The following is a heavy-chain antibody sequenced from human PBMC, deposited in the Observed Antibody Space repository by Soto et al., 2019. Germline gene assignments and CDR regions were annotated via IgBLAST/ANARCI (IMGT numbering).Heavy chain of an antibody. CDR1: GGSISSSSYY. CDR2: IYYSGST. D-gene: IGHD1-26*01. Sequence: PSETLSLTCTVSGGSISSSSYYWGWIRQPPGKGLEWIGSIYYSGSTYYNPSLKSRVTISVDTSKNQFSLKLSSVTAADTAVYYCARLAIGADYYWAQRTLVTVSS. V-gene: IGHV4-39*01. J-gene: IGHJ4*02. CDR3: ARLAIGADYY.